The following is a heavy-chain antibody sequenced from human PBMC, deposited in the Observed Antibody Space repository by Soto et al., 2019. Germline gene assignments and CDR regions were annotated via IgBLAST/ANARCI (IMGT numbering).Heavy chain of an antibody. J-gene: IGHJ4*02. V-gene: IGHV3-30-3*01. CDR2: ISYDGSNN. D-gene: IGHD6-19*01. CDR3: ARDPYSSGFGFDY. Sequence: QVQLVESGGGVVQPGRSLRLSCAASGFTFSSYAMHWVRQAPGKGLEWVAVISYDGSNNYYEDSVKGRFTISRDNSKNTVYLPMNSLRAEDTAVDYCARDPYSSGFGFDYWGQGTLVTVSS. CDR1: GFTFSSYA.